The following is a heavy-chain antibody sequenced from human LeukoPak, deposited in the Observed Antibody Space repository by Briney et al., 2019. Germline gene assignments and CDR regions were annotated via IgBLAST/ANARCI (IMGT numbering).Heavy chain of an antibody. V-gene: IGHV1-46*01. D-gene: IGHD4-17*01. J-gene: IGHJ4*02. CDR2: INPSGGST. CDR1: GYTFTSYY. CDR3: ARDPTLLGEDY. Sequence: ASVKVSCKASGYTFTSYYMHWVRQAPGEGLEWVGIINPSGGSTSYAQKFQGRVTMTRDMSTSTVYMELSSLRSEDTAVYYCARDPTLLGEDYWGQGTLVTVSS.